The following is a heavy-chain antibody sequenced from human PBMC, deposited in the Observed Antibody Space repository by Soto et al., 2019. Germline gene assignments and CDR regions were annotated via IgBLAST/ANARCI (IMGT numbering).Heavy chain of an antibody. J-gene: IGHJ6*02. Sequence: GGSLRLSCAASGFTFSNFWMSWVRQAPGKGLEWVANIKQDGHYVDSVKGRFTISRDNAKNSLYLQMNSLRAEDTAVYYCARLNTAIGMDVWGQGTTVTVSS. CDR3: ARLNTAIGMDV. V-gene: IGHV3-7*01. CDR1: GFTFSNFW. D-gene: IGHD5-18*01. CDR2: IKQDG.